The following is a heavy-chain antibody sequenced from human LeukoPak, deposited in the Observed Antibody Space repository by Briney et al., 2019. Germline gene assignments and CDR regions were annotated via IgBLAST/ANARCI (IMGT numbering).Heavy chain of an antibody. Sequence: GGSLRLSCAASGFTFSSYWMSWVRQAPGKGLEWVANIKQDGSEKYYVDSVKGRFTISRDNAKNSLYLQMNSLRAEDTAVYYCARGGSSWSLYYYYMDVWGKGTTVTVSS. J-gene: IGHJ6*03. V-gene: IGHV3-7*01. CDR2: IKQDGSEK. D-gene: IGHD6-13*01. CDR3: ARGGSSWSLYYYYMDV. CDR1: GFTFSSYW.